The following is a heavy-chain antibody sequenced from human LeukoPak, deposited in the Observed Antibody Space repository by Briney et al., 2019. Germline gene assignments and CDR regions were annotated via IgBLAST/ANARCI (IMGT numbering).Heavy chain of an antibody. CDR2: KT. CDR1: GHSFSNYW. CDR3: AIPPGYCGSDCSFDH. V-gene: IGHV5-51*01. D-gene: IGHD2-21*02. J-gene: IGHJ4*02. Sequence: GESLKISCEGSGHSFSNYWIGWVRQMPGKGLEWMGIKTRYSPSFQGLVTISVDKSISTAYLQWSSLKASDTAMYYCAIPPGYCGSDCSFDHWGQGTLVTVSS.